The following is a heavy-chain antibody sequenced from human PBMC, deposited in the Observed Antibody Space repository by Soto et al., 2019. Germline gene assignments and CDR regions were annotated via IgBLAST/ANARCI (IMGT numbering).Heavy chain of an antibody. J-gene: IGHJ5*02. Sequence: SETLSLTCAVSGDSINSRNWWTWVRQSPGKGLEWNGEIYHSGSANYNPSLKSRVTMSVDKSKNHFSLNLTSVTAADTAIYYCARGDAPTVTAINFFDPWGQGLLVTVSS. V-gene: IGHV4-4*02. CDR3: ARGDAPTVTAINFFDP. CDR2: IYHSGSA. CDR1: GDSINSRNW. D-gene: IGHD4-17*01.